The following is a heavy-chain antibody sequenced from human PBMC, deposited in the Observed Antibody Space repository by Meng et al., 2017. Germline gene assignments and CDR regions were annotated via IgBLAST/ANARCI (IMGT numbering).Heavy chain of an antibody. V-gene: IGHV4-34*01. D-gene: IGHD5-12*01. CDR2: INHSGST. CDR1: GGSFSGYY. Sequence: SETLSLTCAVYGGSFSGYYWSWIRQPPGKGLEWIGEINHSGSTNYNPSLKSRVTISVDTSKDQFSLKLSSVTAADTAVYYCARKGYSGYDFPTDYWGQGTRVT. CDR3: ARKGYSGYDFPTDY. J-gene: IGHJ4*02.